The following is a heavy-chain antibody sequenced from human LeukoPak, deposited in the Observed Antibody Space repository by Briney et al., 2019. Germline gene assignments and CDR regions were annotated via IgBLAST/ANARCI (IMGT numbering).Heavy chain of an antibody. D-gene: IGHD6-13*01. Sequence: GGSLRLSCAASGFTVSSNYMSWVRQAPGKGLEWVSVIYSGGSTYYADSVKGRFTISRDNSKNTLYLQMNSLRAEDTAVYYCARAAGINLGGYYYYYGMDVWGQGTTVTVSS. CDR2: IYSGGST. V-gene: IGHV3-53*01. J-gene: IGHJ6*02. CDR1: GFTVSSNY. CDR3: ARAAGINLGGYYYYYGMDV.